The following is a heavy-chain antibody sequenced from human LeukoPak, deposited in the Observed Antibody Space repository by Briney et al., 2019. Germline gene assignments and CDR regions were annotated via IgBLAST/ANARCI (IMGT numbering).Heavy chain of an antibody. CDR1: GGSMSSYY. CDR3: ARAYWYFDY. D-gene: IGHD2-8*02. V-gene: IGHV4-59*01. Sequence: SETLSLTCTVSGGSMSSYYWRWMRQPPGKGLEWIGYIYYSASTNYNPSLKSRVTISVDTSKNQFSLKLSSVTAADTAVYYCARAYWYFDYWGQGTLVTVSS. CDR2: IYYSAST. J-gene: IGHJ4*02.